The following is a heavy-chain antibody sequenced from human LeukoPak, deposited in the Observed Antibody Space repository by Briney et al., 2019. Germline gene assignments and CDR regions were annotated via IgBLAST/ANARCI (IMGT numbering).Heavy chain of an antibody. J-gene: IGHJ4*02. D-gene: IGHD4-17*01. Sequence: PSETLSLTCTVSGYSISSGYYWGWIRQPPGKGLEWSGSIYHSGSTYYNPSLKSRVTISVDTSKNQFSLKLSSVTAADTAVYSCANSIDFDYGDYYFDYWGQGALVTISS. CDR1: GYSISSGYY. V-gene: IGHV4-38-2*02. CDR2: IYHSGST. CDR3: ANSIDFDYGDYYFDY.